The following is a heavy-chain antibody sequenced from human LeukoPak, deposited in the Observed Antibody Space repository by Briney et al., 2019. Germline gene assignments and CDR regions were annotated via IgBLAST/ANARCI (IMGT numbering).Heavy chain of an antibody. J-gene: IGHJ3*02. CDR2: IYYSGST. CDR3: ARDATKNDAFDI. Sequence: SETLSLTCTVSGGSISSYYWIWIRQPPGKGLEWIGYIYYSGSTNYNPSLKSRVTISVDTSKNQFSLKLSSVTAADTAVYYCARDATKNDAFDIWGQGTMVTVSS. V-gene: IGHV4-59*01. CDR1: GGSISSYY.